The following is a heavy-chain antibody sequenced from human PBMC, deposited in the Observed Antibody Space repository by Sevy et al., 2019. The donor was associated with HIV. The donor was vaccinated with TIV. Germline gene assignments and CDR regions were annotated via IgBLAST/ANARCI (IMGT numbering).Heavy chain of an antibody. V-gene: IGHV3-64D*06. CDR1: GFTFSSYA. J-gene: IGHJ4*02. Sequence: GGSLRLSCSASGFTFSSYAMHWVRQAPGKGLEYVSAISSNGGSTYYADSVKGRFTISRDNSKNTLYLQMSSLRAEDTAVYYCVPRIVVVSLDYWGQGTLVTVSS. D-gene: IGHD3-22*01. CDR2: ISSNGGST. CDR3: VPRIVVVSLDY.